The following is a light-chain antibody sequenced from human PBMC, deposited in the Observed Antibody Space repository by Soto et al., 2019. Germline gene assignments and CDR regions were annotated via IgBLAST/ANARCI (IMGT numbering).Light chain of an antibody. CDR3: QQYNNWPWT. CDR2: GAS. J-gene: IGKJ1*01. V-gene: IGKV3-15*01. Sequence: EIVMTQSPATLSVSPGERATLSCRASQSVSSNLAWYQQKPGQAPRLLIYGASTGATGIPARFSGSGSGTEFTLTISSLQSEDFAVYYCQQYNNWPWTFGQGTKVETK. CDR1: QSVSSN.